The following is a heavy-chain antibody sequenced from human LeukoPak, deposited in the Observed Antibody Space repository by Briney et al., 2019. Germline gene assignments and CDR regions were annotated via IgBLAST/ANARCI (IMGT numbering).Heavy chain of an antibody. V-gene: IGHV3-23*01. CDR1: GFTFSSYT. J-gene: IGHJ4*02. CDR3: AKDGGLWVSAHWGDS. Sequence: GGSLRLSCAASGFTFSSYTMSWVRQAPGKGLEWFSTITTSDGNTYYADSVKGRFTVSRDNSKNTLYLQMNSLRAEDTAVYYCAKDGGLWVSAHWGDSWGRGTLVTVSS. CDR2: ITTSDGNT. D-gene: IGHD7-27*01.